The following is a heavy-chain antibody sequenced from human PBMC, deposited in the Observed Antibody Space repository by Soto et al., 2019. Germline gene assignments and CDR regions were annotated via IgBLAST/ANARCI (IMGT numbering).Heavy chain of an antibody. CDR3: ARGSYCTNGVCYSPWFDP. V-gene: IGHV4-30-4*01. Sequence: SETLSLTCTVSGASINSGDYYWSWIRQPPGKGLEWIGYIYYSGSTYYNPFLKSRVTISVDTSKNQFSLKLSSVTAADTAVYYCARGSYCTNGVCYSPWFDPWGQGTLVTVSS. CDR1: GASINSGDYY. D-gene: IGHD2-8*01. CDR2: IYYSGST. J-gene: IGHJ5*02.